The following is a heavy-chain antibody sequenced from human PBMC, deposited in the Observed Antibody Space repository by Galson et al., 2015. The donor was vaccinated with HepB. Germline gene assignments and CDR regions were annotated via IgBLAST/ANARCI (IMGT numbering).Heavy chain of an antibody. CDR1: GFSFSAYS. CDR3: ARSVSWAFDN. Sequence: SLRLSCAASGFSFSAYSMNWVRQAPGRGLVWVAYMTSDSRTIHYTDSVKGRFTISRDNANNLLYLQMNSLRAEDTAVYYCARSVSWAFDNWGQGVLVTVSS. V-gene: IGHV3-48*04. D-gene: IGHD3-16*01. J-gene: IGHJ4*02. CDR2: MTSDSRTI.